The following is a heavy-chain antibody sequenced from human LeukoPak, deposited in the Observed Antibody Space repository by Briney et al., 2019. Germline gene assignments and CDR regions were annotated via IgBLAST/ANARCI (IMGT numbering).Heavy chain of an antibody. D-gene: IGHD3-22*01. CDR2: IRYDGSNE. V-gene: IGHV3-30*02. Sequence: PGGSLRLSCAASGFTFTGYPMHWVRQPPGKGLEWVAFIRYDGSNEYYADSVKGRFTISRDNSKNTLFLQMNSLRTEDTAVYYCAKDSGLLVVNSYWYFDLWGRGTLVTVSS. CDR1: GFTFTGYP. J-gene: IGHJ2*01. CDR3: AKDSGLLVVNSYWYFDL.